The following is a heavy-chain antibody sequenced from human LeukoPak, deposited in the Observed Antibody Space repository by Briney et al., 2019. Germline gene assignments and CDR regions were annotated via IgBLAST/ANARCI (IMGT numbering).Heavy chain of an antibody. CDR3: AKARAYCSGGSCYSAFHDAFHI. Sequence: PGGSLRLSCAASGFTFSSYAMSWVRQAPGKGLEWVSAVSGSGGSTDYADSVKGRFTISRDNSKNTLYLQMNSLRAEDTAVYYCAKARAYCSGGSCYSAFHDAFHIWGQGTMVTVSS. CDR2: VSGSGGST. J-gene: IGHJ3*02. V-gene: IGHV3-23*01. CDR1: GFTFSSYA. D-gene: IGHD2-15*01.